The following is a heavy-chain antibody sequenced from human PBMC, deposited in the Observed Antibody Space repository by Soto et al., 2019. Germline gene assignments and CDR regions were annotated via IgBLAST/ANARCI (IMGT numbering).Heavy chain of an antibody. V-gene: IGHV1-8*01. Sequence: ASVKVSCKASGYTFNNYDINWVRLAPGHGLEGMGWMNLHNGNTCYAQKFHGRVTMTRNTSISTAYMELSSLRSEDTAIYYCAREGIWSVYYQIAHDYYNCYGVDVWGQGTTVTVSS. D-gene: IGHD3-3*01. J-gene: IGHJ6*02. CDR2: MNLHNGNT. CDR3: AREGIWSVYYQIAHDYYNCYGVDV. CDR1: GYTFNNYD.